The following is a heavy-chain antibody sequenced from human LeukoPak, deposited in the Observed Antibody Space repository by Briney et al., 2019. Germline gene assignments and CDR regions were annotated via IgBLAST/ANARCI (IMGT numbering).Heavy chain of an antibody. CDR3: ARHSTASGYLNYFDY. Sequence: SETLSLTCTVSGGSISPFYWNWIRQPPGKGLEWIGYIYYSGSTNYNPSLKSRVTISVDTSKNQFSLKLSSVTAADTAVYYCARHSTASGYLNYFDYWGQGTLVTVSS. D-gene: IGHD1-1*01. J-gene: IGHJ4*02. V-gene: IGHV4-59*08. CDR2: IYYSGST. CDR1: GGSISPFY.